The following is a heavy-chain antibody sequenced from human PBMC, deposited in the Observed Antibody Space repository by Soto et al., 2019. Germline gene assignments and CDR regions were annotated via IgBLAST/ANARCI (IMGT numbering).Heavy chain of an antibody. V-gene: IGHV3-30*03. D-gene: IGHD5-18*01. Sequence: PGGSLRLSCASSGFTFSSYGMHLVRQAPGKGLEWVAVISYDGSNKYYADSVKGRFTISRDNSKNTLYLQMNSLRAEDTAVYYCAGTHDSYGHYDYWGQGTLVTVS. CDR3: AGTHDSYGHYDY. CDR1: GFTFSSYG. CDR2: ISYDGSNK. J-gene: IGHJ4*02.